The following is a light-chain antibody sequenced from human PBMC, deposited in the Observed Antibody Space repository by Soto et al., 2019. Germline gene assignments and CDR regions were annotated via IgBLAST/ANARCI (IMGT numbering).Light chain of an antibody. Sequence: DIQMTQSPSSLSASVGDRITITCRASQGIGNWVAWYQQKLGKAPKSLIYAASNLQSGVPSRFSGTGSGTYFTLTISSLQPEDFATYYCQQYDSDPLTFGGGTKVEMK. J-gene: IGKJ4*01. CDR2: AAS. CDR3: QQYDSDPLT. CDR1: QGIGNW. V-gene: IGKV1D-16*01.